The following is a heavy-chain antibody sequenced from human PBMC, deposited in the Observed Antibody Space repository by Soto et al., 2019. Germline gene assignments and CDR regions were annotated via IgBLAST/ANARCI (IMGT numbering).Heavy chain of an antibody. Sequence: SETLSLTCAVYGGSFSGYYWSWIRQPPGKGLEWIGEINHSGSTNYNPSLKSRVTISVDTSKNQFSLKLSSVTAADTAVYYCARAMTTVTRNWFDPWGQGTLVTVSS. J-gene: IGHJ5*02. V-gene: IGHV4-34*01. CDR3: ARAMTTVTRNWFDP. CDR2: INHSGST. CDR1: GGSFSGYY. D-gene: IGHD4-17*01.